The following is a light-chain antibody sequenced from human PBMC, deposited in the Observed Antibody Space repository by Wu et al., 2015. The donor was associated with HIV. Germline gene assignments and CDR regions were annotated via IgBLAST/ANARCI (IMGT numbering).Light chain of an antibody. CDR1: QSVSSN. Sequence: EIVMTQSPATLSVSPGERATLSCRASQSVSSNLAWYQQKPGQAPRLLIYGASTRATGIPARFSGSGSGTEFTLTISRLEPEDFAVYYCQQGSNWPLTFGQGTRLEIK. V-gene: IGKV3-15*01. CDR2: GAS. J-gene: IGKJ5*01. CDR3: QQGSNWPLT.